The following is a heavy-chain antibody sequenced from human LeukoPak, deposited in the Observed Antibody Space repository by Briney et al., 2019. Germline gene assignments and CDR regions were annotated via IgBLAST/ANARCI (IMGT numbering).Heavy chain of an antibody. V-gene: IGHV4-39*01. CDR2: IYYSGST. D-gene: IGHD2-15*01. CDR3: ASRLCSGGSCYEDY. Sequence: PSETLSLTCTVSGGSISSSSYYWGWIRQPPGKGLEWIGSIYYSGSTYYNPSLKSRVTISVDTSKNQFSLKLSSVTAADTAVYYCASRLCSGGSCYEDYWGQGTLVTVSS. CDR1: GGSISSSSYY. J-gene: IGHJ4*02.